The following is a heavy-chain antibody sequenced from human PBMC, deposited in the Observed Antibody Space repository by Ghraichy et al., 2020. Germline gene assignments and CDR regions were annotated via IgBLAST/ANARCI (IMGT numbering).Heavy chain of an antibody. J-gene: IGHJ3*02. Sequence: ASVKVSCKASGYTFTSYAMHWVRQAPGQRLEWMGWINAGNGNTKYSQKFQGRVTITRDTSASTAYMELSSLRSEDTAVYYCARVTPVEGVRGAFDIWGQGTMVTVSS. D-gene: IGHD3-10*01. CDR2: INAGNGNT. CDR1: GYTFTSYA. CDR3: ARVTPVEGVRGAFDI. V-gene: IGHV1-3*01.